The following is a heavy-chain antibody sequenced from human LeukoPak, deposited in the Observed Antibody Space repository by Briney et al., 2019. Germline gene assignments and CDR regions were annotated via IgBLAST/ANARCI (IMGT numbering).Heavy chain of an antibody. CDR2: IKQDGSEK. J-gene: IGHJ1*01. CDR1: GFTFSSYW. D-gene: IGHD3-22*01. Sequence: PGGSLRLSCAASGFTFSSYWMSWVRQAPGKGLEWVANIKQDGSEKYYVDPVKGRFTISRDNAKNSLYLQMNSLRAEDTAVYYCARDRYYYDSSGYFSFQHWGQGTLVTVSS. CDR3: ARDRYYYDSSGYFSFQH. V-gene: IGHV3-7*01.